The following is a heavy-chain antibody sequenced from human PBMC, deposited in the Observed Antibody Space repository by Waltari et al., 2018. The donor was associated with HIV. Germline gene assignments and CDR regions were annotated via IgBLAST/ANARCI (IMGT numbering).Heavy chain of an antibody. Sequence: QVQLVQSGAEVKKPGASVKVSCKASGYTFTGYYMHWVRQAPGQGLEWMRRINPNSGGTNYAQKFQGRVTMTRDTSISTAYMELSRLRSDDTAVYYCARDPGGATAWGMDVWGQGTTVTVSS. D-gene: IGHD3-10*01. J-gene: IGHJ6*02. CDR3: ARDPGGATAWGMDV. CDR2: INPNSGGT. V-gene: IGHV1-2*06. CDR1: GYTFTGYY.